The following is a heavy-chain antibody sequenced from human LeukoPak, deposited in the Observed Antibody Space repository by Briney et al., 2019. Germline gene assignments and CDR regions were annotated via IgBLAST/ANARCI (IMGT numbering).Heavy chain of an antibody. J-gene: IGHJ6*02. D-gene: IGHD1-26*01. CDR1: GFTFSGST. Sequence: GGSLRLSCAASGFTFSGSTMHWVRQASGKGPEWVGRIRSKANNYATAYATSVKGRFTLSRGDSKNTAYLQMNSLKTEDTAVYYCIRGAASGSYYGFDVWGQGATVTVSS. CDR3: IRGAASGSYYGFDV. V-gene: IGHV3-73*01. CDR2: IRSKANNYAT.